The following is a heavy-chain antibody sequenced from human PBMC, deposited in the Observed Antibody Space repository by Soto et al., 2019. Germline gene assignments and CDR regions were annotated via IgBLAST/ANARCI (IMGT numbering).Heavy chain of an antibody. CDR1: GFTFSNNA. CDR2: ISGRSDST. V-gene: IGHV3-23*01. J-gene: IGHJ4*02. Sequence: EVQLLESGGGLVQPGGSLRLSCAASGFTFSNNAMSWVRQAPGKGLEWVSAISGRSDSTYYADSVKGRFTIYRDNSRNMLYLHMNSLRAEDTAIYYCAKPPMVRGGDYFDYWGQGTLVTVSS. CDR3: AKPPMVRGGDYFDY. D-gene: IGHD3-10*01.